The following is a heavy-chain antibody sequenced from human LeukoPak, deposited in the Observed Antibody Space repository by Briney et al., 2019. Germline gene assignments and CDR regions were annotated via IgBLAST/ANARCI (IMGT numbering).Heavy chain of an antibody. V-gene: IGHV4-34*12. CDR3: ARENSITMVRGVIIRNNWFDP. CDR2: VFDGKTT. CDR1: GESLNYYY. Sequence: PSETLSLTCAVYGESLNYYYWSWIRQSPEKGLEWIGEVFDGKTTNYNPSLKSRVTISVDTSKNQFSLKLSSVTAADTAVYYCARENSITMVRGVIIRNNWFDPWGQGTLVTVSS. J-gene: IGHJ5*02. D-gene: IGHD3-10*01.